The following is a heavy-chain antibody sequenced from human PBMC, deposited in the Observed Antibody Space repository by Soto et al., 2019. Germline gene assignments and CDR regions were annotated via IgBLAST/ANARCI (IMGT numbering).Heavy chain of an antibody. D-gene: IGHD2-2*01. Sequence: SETLSLTCTVSGGSISSGDYYWSWIRQPPGKGLEWIGYIYYSGSTYYNPSLKSRVTISVDTSKNQFSLKLSSVTAADTAVYYCASSFWGVPAAAYYYYYGMDVWGQGTTVTVSS. J-gene: IGHJ6*02. CDR3: ASSFWGVPAAAYYYYYGMDV. CDR2: IYYSGST. V-gene: IGHV4-30-4*01. CDR1: GGSISSGDYY.